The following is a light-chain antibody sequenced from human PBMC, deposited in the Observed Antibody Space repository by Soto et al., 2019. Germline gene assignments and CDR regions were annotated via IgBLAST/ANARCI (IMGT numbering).Light chain of an antibody. CDR1: QTISSW. CDR2: KAS. CDR3: QNYNSYSEA. J-gene: IGKJ1*01. Sequence: DIQMTHSPSTLSASVVYIVTITFRASQTISSWLAWYQQKPGKAPKLLIYKASTLKSGVPSRFSGSGSGTEFTLTISSLQPDDFATYYCQNYNSYSEAFGQGTKVDIK. V-gene: IGKV1-5*03.